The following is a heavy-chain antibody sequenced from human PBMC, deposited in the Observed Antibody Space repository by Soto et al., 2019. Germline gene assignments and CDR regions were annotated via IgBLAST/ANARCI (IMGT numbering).Heavy chain of an antibody. Sequence: QLQLQEAGRGLVKPSETLSLTCTVSGGSISSSSYYWGWIRQPPGKRLEWIGTIYYGVRTHYNPSLQSRLSPSVDSSKNPFSLKLSSVTAADTAVYYRASLYGSSLFDYWGQGTLVTVSS. CDR2: IYYGVRT. V-gene: IGHV4-39*01. CDR3: ASLYGSSLFDY. D-gene: IGHD6-6*01. J-gene: IGHJ4*02. CDR1: GGSISSSSYY.